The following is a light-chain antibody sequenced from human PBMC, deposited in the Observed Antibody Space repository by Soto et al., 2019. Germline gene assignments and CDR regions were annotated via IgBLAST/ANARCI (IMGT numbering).Light chain of an antibody. CDR2: SNN. J-gene: IGLJ1*01. Sequence: QSVLTQPPSASGTPGQRVTISCSGSSTNIGNNTVSWYHQLPQRAPKLLIFSNNQRPSGVPDRFSGSTYGTSASLAISGLQSEDEDDYYCAPWYDGINTYVFGTGTKLTVL. CDR1: STNIGNNT. V-gene: IGLV1-44*01. CDR3: APWYDGINTYV.